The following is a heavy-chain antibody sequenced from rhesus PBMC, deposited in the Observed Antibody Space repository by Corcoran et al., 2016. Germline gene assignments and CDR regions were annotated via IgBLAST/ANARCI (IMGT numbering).Heavy chain of an antibody. Sequence: QVQLVQSGAEVKKPGSSVKVSCKASGYTFTAYYIHWVRQAPGQGLEWMGEINPRTGGTNYAQNLQGRVTVTRDTSTSTAFMELSSLRSEDTAVYYCARDRYSGSWNFGYWGQGVLVTISS. D-gene: IGHD6-25*01. CDR3: ARDRYSGSWNFGY. CDR1: GYTFTAYY. V-gene: IGHV1-138*01. J-gene: IGHJ4*01. CDR2: INPRTGGT.